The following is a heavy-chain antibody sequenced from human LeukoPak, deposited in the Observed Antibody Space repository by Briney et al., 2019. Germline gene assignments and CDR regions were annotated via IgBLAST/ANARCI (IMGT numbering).Heavy chain of an antibody. J-gene: IGHJ6*03. D-gene: IGHD2-15*01. CDR2: ISSRSSYI. V-gene: IGHV3-21*01. CDR1: GFTFSSYS. CDR3: ARDSRILFQVDYYYMDV. Sequence: GGSLRLSCAASGFTFSSYSMNWVRQAPGKGLEWVSSISSRSSYIYYADSVKGRFTISRDNAKNSLYLQMDSLRAEDTAVYYCARDSRILFQVDYYYMDVWGKGTTVTISS.